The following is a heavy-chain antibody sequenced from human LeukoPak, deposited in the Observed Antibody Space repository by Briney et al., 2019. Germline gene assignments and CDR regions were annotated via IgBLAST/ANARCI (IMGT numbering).Heavy chain of an antibody. D-gene: IGHD1-1*01. J-gene: IGHJ4*02. CDR3: ARFLQKEYTLDY. V-gene: IGHV5-51*01. Sequence: GESLKISCKGSGYSFSSYWIGWVRQMPGKGLEWMGIIYPGHSDTKYSPSFQGQVTMSADRSINTAYLQWSSLKASDTAMYYCARFLQKEYTLDYWGQGTLVTVSS. CDR2: IYPGHSDT. CDR1: GYSFSSYW.